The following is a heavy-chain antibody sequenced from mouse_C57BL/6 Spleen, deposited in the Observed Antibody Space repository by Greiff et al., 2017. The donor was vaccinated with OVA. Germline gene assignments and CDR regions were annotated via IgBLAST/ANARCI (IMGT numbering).Heavy chain of an antibody. CDR3: ARGTGTGRYYFDY. CDR2: IDPSDSET. D-gene: IGHD4-1*01. CDR1: GYTFTSYW. Sequence: QVQLQQPGAELVRPGSSVKLSCKASGYTFTSYWMHWVKQRPIQGLEWIGNIDPSDSETHYNQKFKDKATLTVDKSSSTAYMQLSSLTSEDSAVYYGARGTGTGRYYFDYWGQGTTLTVSS. J-gene: IGHJ2*01. V-gene: IGHV1-52*01.